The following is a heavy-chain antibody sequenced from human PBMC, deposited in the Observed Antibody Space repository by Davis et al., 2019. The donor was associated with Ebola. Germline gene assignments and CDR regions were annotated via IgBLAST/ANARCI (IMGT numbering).Heavy chain of an antibody. V-gene: IGHV3-21*01. CDR1: GFTFSSYS. CDR3: ARGSDTLIAAAGHYYYYGMDV. J-gene: IGHJ6*04. D-gene: IGHD6-13*01. Sequence: GESLKISCAASGFTFSSYSMNWVRQAPGKGLEWVSSISSSSSYIYYADSVKGRFTISRDNAKNSLYLQMNSLRAEDTAVYYCARGSDTLIAAAGHYYYYGMDVWGKGTTVTVSS. CDR2: ISSSSSYI.